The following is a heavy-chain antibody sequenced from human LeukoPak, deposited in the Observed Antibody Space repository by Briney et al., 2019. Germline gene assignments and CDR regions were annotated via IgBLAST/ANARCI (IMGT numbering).Heavy chain of an antibody. Sequence: GGSLRLSCAASGFTFSSYWMSWVRQAPGKGLEWVANIKQDGSEKYYVDSVKGRFTISRDNAKNSLYLQMNSLRAEDTAVYYCARAVDYDFWSGYPNWFDAWGQGTMVTVSS. D-gene: IGHD3-3*01. CDR2: IKQDGSEK. V-gene: IGHV3-7*01. J-gene: IGHJ5*02. CDR3: ARAVDYDFWSGYPNWFDA. CDR1: GFTFSSYW.